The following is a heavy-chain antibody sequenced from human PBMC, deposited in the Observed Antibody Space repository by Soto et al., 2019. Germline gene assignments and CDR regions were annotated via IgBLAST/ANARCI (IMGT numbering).Heavy chain of an antibody. CDR3: ARLGSSGWYQGSYFDY. J-gene: IGHJ4*02. Sequence: QLQLQESGPGLVKPSETLSLTCIVSGGSITRNNHYWGWIRQSPGKGLEWIGSILYSGSTNYNQSLKSRVTLSVETSKNQFCLKMSSVTAADTAVYYCARLGSSGWYQGSYFDYWGQGTLVTVSA. D-gene: IGHD6-19*01. CDR1: GGSITRNNHY. CDR2: ILYSGST. V-gene: IGHV4-39*01.